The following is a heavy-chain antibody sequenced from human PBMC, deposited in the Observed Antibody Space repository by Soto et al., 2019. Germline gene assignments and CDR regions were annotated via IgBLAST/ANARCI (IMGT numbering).Heavy chain of an antibody. Sequence: SETLSLTCTVSGVSIGSRNYYWSWIRQPPGKGLEWLGYIYYTGTTHYNPSVKSRVTISLDTSKDHFSLNLSSVTAADTAIYYCATVPHAYGTNWIDSWGQGTLVTVSS. J-gene: IGHJ5*01. D-gene: IGHD1-7*01. CDR1: GVSIGSRNYY. V-gene: IGHV4-30-4*01. CDR2: IYYTGTT. CDR3: ATVPHAYGTNWIDS.